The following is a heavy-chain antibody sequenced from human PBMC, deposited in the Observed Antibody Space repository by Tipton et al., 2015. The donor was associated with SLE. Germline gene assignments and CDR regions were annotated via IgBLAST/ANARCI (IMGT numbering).Heavy chain of an antibody. Sequence: TLSLTCTVSGGSISSSSDYWGWIRRPPGKGREWIGSIYYSGSTSYNPSLKSRVTLSVETSKNQFSLRLRSVTAADTAVYYCSEHFCTGENCFPNWFDPWGQGTLVTVSS. CDR1: GGSISSSSDY. CDR2: IYYSGST. V-gene: IGHV4-39*01. D-gene: IGHD2-8*02. J-gene: IGHJ5*02. CDR3: SEHFCTGENCFPNWFDP.